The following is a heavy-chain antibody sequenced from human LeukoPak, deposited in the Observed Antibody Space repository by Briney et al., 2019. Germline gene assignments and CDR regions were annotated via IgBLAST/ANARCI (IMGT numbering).Heavy chain of an antibody. CDR1: GFTFDDYA. D-gene: IGHD3-10*01. Sequence: GGSLRLSCAASGFTFDDYAMHWVRQAPAKGLEWVSLISGDGGSTYYADSVKGRFTISRDNSKNSLYLQMNSLRTEDTALYYCAKDIGLLWFPAYWGQGTLVTVSS. V-gene: IGHV3-43*02. CDR3: AKDIGLLWFPAY. CDR2: ISGDGGST. J-gene: IGHJ4*02.